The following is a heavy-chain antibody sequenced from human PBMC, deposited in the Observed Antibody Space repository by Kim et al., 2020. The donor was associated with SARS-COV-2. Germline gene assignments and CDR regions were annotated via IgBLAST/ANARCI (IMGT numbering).Heavy chain of an antibody. V-gene: IGHV4-39*01. CDR2: IYYSGST. CDR1: GGSISSSSYY. J-gene: IGHJ6*02. D-gene: IGHD3-22*01. CDR3: ARRIIDYYDSSYGMDV. Sequence: SETLSLTCTVSGGSISSSSYYWGWIRQPPGKGLEWIGSIYYSGSTYYNPSLKSRVTISVDTSKNQFSLKLSSVTAADTAVYYCARRIIDYYDSSYGMDVWGQGTTVTVSS.